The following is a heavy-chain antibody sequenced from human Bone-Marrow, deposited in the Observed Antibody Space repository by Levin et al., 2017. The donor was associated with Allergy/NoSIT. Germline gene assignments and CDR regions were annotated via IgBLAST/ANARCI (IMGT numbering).Heavy chain of an antibody. CDR2: ISSSSSYI. CDR3: ARQPGPSSWYRGTIDY. CDR1: GFTFSSYS. Sequence: GGSLRLSCAASGFTFSSYSMNWVRQAPGKGLEWVSSISSSSSYIYYADSVKGRFTISRDNAKNSLYLQMNSLRAEDTAVYYCARQPGPSSWYRGTIDYWGQGTLVTVSS. D-gene: IGHD6-13*01. V-gene: IGHV3-21*01. J-gene: IGHJ4*02.